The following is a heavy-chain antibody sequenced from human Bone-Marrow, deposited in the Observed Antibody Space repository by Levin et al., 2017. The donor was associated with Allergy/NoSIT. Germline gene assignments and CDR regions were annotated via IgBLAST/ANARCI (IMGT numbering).Heavy chain of an antibody. D-gene: IGHD3-10*01. CDR3: ESEWGGEDSLDDLDT. CDR2: IHYSGNT. J-gene: IGHJ3*02. CDR1: GGSIGTYY. V-gene: IGHV4-59*01. Sequence: SETLSLTCTVSGGSIGTYYWSWIRQTPGKGLEWIGYIHYSGNTNYNPSLQSRVSISVDTSKNQFSLNLSSVTAADTAVYFCESEWGGEDSLDDLDTWGQGTMVTVSS.